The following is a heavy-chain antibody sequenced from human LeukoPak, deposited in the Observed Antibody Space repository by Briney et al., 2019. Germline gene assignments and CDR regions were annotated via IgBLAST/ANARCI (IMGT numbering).Heavy chain of an antibody. V-gene: IGHV3-23*01. CDR3: AKDRRTTSWYQGFCDY. D-gene: IGHD6-13*01. J-gene: IGHJ4*02. Sequence: GGSLRLSCAASGFTFSSYGMGWVRQAPGKGLEWVSAISDSGGSTYYADSVKGRFTISRDNSKNTVSLQMNTLRAEDTAVYYCAKDRRTTSWYQGFCDYWGQGTLVTVSS. CDR2: ISDSGGST. CDR1: GFTFSSYG.